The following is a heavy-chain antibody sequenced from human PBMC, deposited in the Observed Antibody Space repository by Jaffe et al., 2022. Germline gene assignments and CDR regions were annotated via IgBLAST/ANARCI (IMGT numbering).Heavy chain of an antibody. CDR1: GFTFSNYW. V-gene: IGHV3-7*05. J-gene: IGHJ4*02. CDR2: IKQDGSEK. Sequence: EVQLVESGGDLVQPGGSLRLSCAASGFTFSNYWMTWVRQSPGKGLEWVANIKQDGSEKYYVDSVKGRFTISRDNAKNSLFLQMNSLRGEDTAVYYCARDGEWSRHYFDFWGQGTLVTVSS. CDR3: ARDGEWSRHYFDF. D-gene: IGHD3-3*01.